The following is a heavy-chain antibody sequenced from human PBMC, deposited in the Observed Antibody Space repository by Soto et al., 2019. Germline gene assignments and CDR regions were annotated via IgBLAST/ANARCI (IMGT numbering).Heavy chain of an antibody. CDR2: IYWNDDK. D-gene: IGHD3-16*01. Sequence: QITLKESGPTLVKPTQTLTQTSTYSGFSLRTTGVGVGWIQQPPGKALEWLGIIYWNDDKRYSPSLKSRFTLTSDISKSQVVLTMTNMDAVDIGTYYCAHTWGLPFDYWGQGTLVIVSS. V-gene: IGHV2-5*01. CDR1: GFSLRTTGVG. CDR3: AHTWGLPFDY. J-gene: IGHJ4*02.